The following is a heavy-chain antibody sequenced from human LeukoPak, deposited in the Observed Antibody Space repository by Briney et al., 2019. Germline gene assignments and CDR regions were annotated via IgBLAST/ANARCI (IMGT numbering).Heavy chain of an antibody. V-gene: IGHV4-59*08. CDR3: TRHLPRSPYFYYSMDV. Sequence: SETLSLTCIVCCGPISTYYWSWIRQPPGKGLEWIGYIYYSGSTNYNPSLKSRVTMSVDTSKNQFSLKLSPATAGITAVDSCTRHLPRSPYFYYSMDVWCKGTTVTVSS. CDR2: IYYSGST. J-gene: IGHJ6*03. CDR1: CGPISTYY.